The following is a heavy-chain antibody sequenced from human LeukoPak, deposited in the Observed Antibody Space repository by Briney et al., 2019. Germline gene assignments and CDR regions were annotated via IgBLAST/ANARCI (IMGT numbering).Heavy chain of an antibody. Sequence: PGRSLRLSCAASGFTFSSYAMSWVRQAPGKGLEWVSAISGSGGSTYYADSVKGRFTISRDNSKNTLYLQMNSLRAEDTAVYYCAKPYDSSGYYLTDYWGQGTLVTVSA. CDR3: AKPYDSSGYYLTDY. V-gene: IGHV3-23*01. CDR2: ISGSGGST. CDR1: GFTFSSYA. J-gene: IGHJ4*02. D-gene: IGHD3-22*01.